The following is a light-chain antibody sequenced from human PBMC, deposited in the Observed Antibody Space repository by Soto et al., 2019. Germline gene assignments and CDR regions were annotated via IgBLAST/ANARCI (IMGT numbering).Light chain of an antibody. J-gene: IGKJ4*01. V-gene: IGKV1-39*01. CDR2: DAS. CDR1: RFISTF. Sequence: DIQMTQSPSSLSASVGDRVNITCRASRFISTFLNWYQHKPGTAPKLLIRDASRLQSGVPSRFSGSASGTDFILTIGSLQPEDAATYYCQQSDSIPTFGGGTKVEI. CDR3: QQSDSIPT.